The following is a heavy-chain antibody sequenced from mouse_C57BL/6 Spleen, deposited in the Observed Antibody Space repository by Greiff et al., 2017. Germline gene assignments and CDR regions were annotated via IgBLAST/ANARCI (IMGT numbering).Heavy chain of an antibody. V-gene: IGHV8-8*01. CDR3: ARIGHYGNPRDYAMDY. Sequence: QVTLKESGPGILQPSQTLSLTCSFSGFSLSTFGMGVGWIRQPSGKGLEWLAHIWWDDDKYYNPALKSRLTISKDTSKNQVFLKNANVDTADTATYYCARIGHYGNPRDYAMDYWGQGTSVTVSS. J-gene: IGHJ4*01. D-gene: IGHD2-1*01. CDR1: GFSLSTFGMG. CDR2: IWWDDDK.